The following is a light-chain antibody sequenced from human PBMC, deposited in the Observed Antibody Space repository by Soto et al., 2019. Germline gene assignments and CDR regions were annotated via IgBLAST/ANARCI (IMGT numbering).Light chain of an antibody. CDR2: EGS. CDR1: SSDVGSYNL. J-gene: IGLJ1*01. Sequence: QSVLTQPASVSGSPGQSITISCTGTSSDVGSYNLVSWYQQHPGKAPKLMIYEGSKRPSGVSNRFSGSKSGNTASLTISGLQAEEEADYYCCSYAGSSTFPYDFGTGTKVTVL. CDR3: CSYAGSSTFPYD. V-gene: IGLV2-23*03.